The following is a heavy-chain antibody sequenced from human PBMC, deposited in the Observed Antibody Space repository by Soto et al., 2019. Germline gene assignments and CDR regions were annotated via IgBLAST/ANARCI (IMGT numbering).Heavy chain of an antibody. CDR2: IGGRGGNA. CDR3: AKARHSGDLAGSYDS. V-gene: IGHV3-23*01. Sequence: PRWSLRLSCSASVFSFIDYAINWFRQVPGRGLEYVAGIGGRGGNAFYADSMKGRFSISRDNSKNTVYLHMHNLRVDDSAMYYCAKARHSGDLAGSYDSWGQGTPVTVSS. J-gene: IGHJ5*02. D-gene: IGHD2-21*02. CDR1: VFSFIDYA.